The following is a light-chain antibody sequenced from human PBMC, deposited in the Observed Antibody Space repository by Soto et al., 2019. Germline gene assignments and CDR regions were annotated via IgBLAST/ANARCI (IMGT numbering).Light chain of an antibody. J-gene: IGLJ1*01. CDR1: SSNIGAGYD. Sequence: SVLTQPPSVSGAPGQRVTISCTGSSSNIGAGYDVHWYQQLPGTAPKLLIYGNSNRPSGVPDRFSGSKSGTSASLAITGLQAEDEADYYCQSYDSSLSGSRVSGTGTKVTV. CDR2: GNS. V-gene: IGLV1-40*01. CDR3: QSYDSSLSGSRV.